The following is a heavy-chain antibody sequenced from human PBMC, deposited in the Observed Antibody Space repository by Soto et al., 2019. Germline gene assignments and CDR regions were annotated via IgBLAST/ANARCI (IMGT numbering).Heavy chain of an antibody. V-gene: IGHV3-30-3*01. CDR2: ISYDGSSK. CDR3: ARDPLWGTAMVLWYFDL. CDR1: GFTFSSYA. J-gene: IGHJ2*01. D-gene: IGHD5-18*01. Sequence: QVQLVESGGGVVQPERSLRLSCAASGFTFSSYAMHWVRQAPGKGLEWVAIISYDGSSKYYADSVKGRFTISRDNSKNTLYLQLHSLRAEDTAVYYCARDPLWGTAMVLWYFDLWGRGTLVTVSS.